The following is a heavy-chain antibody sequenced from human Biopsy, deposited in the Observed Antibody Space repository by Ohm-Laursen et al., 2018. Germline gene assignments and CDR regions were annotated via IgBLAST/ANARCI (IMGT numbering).Heavy chain of an antibody. V-gene: IGHV3-33*04. Sequence: SLRLSCAASGFTFGHYAMHWVSQAPGKGLEWISLIWYDGTNEDYADSVKGRFTISRGNSKNTLYLQINTLTLEDTAFYYCARGLSSGWYGYFDVWGRGTLVTVSS. CDR2: IWYDGTNE. D-gene: IGHD6-19*01. CDR3: ARGLSSGWYGYFDV. CDR1: GFTFGHYA. J-gene: IGHJ2*01.